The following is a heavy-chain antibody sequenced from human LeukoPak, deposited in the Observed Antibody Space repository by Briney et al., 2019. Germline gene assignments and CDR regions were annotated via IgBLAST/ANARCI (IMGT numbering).Heavy chain of an antibody. D-gene: IGHD3-10*01. CDR3: AKPYYGSGSYYGFNYYAFDY. J-gene: IGHJ4*02. CDR1: GFTFSSYE. Sequence: QTGGSLRLSCAASGFTFSSYEMNWVRQAPGKGLEWVSIISGSGGSTNYADSVKGRFTISRDNSKNTLYLQMNSLRAEDTAVYYCAKPYYGSGSYYGFNYYAFDYWGQGTLVTVSS. V-gene: IGHV3-23*01. CDR2: ISGSGGST.